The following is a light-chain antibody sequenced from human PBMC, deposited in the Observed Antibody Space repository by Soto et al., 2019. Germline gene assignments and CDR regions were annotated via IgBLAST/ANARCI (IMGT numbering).Light chain of an antibody. CDR2: DVS. V-gene: IGLV2-14*01. CDR3: SSYTSSTTRVV. Sequence: QSALTQPASVSGSPGQSISISCTGTSSDVGGYNYVSWYQQHPGKAPKLMIYDVSNRPSGVSDRFSGSKSGNTASLTISGLQAEDEADYYCSSYTSSTTRVVFGEATKLTVL. CDR1: SSDVGGYNY. J-gene: IGLJ2*01.